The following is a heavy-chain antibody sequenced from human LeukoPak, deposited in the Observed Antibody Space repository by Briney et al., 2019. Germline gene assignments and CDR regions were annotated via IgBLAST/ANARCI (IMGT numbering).Heavy chain of an antibody. J-gene: IGHJ3*01. V-gene: IGHV2-5*02. D-gene: IGHD4-17*01. CDR3: AHSGTVTSPHDAFDV. Sequence: SGPTLVNPTQTLTLTCTFSGFSLSSSGVGVGWIRQPPGKALEWLALIYWDDDKRYSPSLKSRLTITKVTSKNQVVLTLTNMDPVDTGTYYCAHSGTVTSPHDAFDVWGQGTMVTVSS. CDR2: IYWDDDK. CDR1: GFSLSSSGVG.